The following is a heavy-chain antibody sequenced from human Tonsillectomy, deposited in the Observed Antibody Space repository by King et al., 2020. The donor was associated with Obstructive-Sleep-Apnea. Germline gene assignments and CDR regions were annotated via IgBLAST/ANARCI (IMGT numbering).Heavy chain of an antibody. CDR2: ISGVGVSR. V-gene: IGHV3-23*04. J-gene: IGHJ5*02. CDR1: GVTFNDYA. Sequence: VQLVESGGGSVQPVGSLRRYCAASGVTFNDYAMSCCCQVHGRGQEWVLSISGVGVSRNSAESGKGLLTTSRDNSRNTLYLQMNSLRAEDTAVYYCAKDNGQEFYRWFDPWGQGTLVTVSS. D-gene: IGHD2-8*01. CDR3: AKDNGQEFYRWFDP.